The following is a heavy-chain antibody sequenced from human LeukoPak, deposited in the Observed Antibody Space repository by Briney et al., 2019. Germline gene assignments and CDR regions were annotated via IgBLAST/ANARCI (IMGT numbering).Heavy chain of an antibody. CDR3: ATRGITIFGVVFDY. V-gene: IGHV1-8*03. D-gene: IGHD3-3*01. CDR2: MNPNSGNT. CDR1: GYTFTSYD. J-gene: IGHJ4*02. Sequence: ASVKVSCKXSGYTFTSYDINWVRQATGQGPEWMGWMNPNSGNTGYAQKFQGRVTITRNTSISTAYMELSSLRSEDTVVYYCATRGITIFGVVFDYWGQGTLVTVSS.